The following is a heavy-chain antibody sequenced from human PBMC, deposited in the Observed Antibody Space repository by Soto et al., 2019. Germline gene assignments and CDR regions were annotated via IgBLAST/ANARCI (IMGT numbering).Heavy chain of an antibody. Sequence: GCLRLSCAASGFTVNSHAMSWVRQAPGKVLEWVASISGSGDGTYYGDSVKGRFTISRDSSSSTLYLQMNNLRGEDTAVYFCTKSRRGILMVYGYGGTDVWGKWNRVIASS. CDR3: TKSRRGILMVYGYGGTDV. J-gene: IGHJ6*04. CDR1: GFTVNSHA. V-gene: IGHV3-23*01. CDR2: ISGSGDGT. D-gene: IGHD2-8*01.